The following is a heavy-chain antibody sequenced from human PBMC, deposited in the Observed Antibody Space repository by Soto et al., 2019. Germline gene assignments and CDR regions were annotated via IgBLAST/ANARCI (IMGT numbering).Heavy chain of an antibody. J-gene: IGHJ4*02. Sequence: GASVKVSCKASGGTFSSYAISWVRQAPGQGLEWMGGIIPIFGTANYAQKFQGRVTITADESTSTAYMELCSLRSEDTAVYYCAKGTLEWLLGPTALDYWGQGTLVTVSS. D-gene: IGHD3-3*01. CDR2: IIPIFGTA. CDR3: AKGTLEWLLGPTALDY. V-gene: IGHV1-69*13. CDR1: GGTFSSYA.